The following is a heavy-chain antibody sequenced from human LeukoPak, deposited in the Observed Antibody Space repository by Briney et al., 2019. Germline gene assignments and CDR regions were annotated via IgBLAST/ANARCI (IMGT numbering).Heavy chain of an antibody. Sequence: ASVKVSCKASGYTFTSYDINWVRQATGQGLEWMGWMNPNSGNTGYAQKFQGRVTMTRNTSISTAYMELSGLRSEDTAVYYCARGLGGRSYDFWSGYQDYGMDVWGQGTTVTVSS. D-gene: IGHD3-3*01. V-gene: IGHV1-8*01. J-gene: IGHJ6*02. CDR2: MNPNSGNT. CDR3: ARGLGGRSYDFWSGYQDYGMDV. CDR1: GYTFTSYD.